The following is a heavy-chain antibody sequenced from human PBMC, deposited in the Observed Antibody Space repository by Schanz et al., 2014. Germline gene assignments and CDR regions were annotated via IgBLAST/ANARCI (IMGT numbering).Heavy chain of an antibody. CDR2: IKSDGRST. V-gene: IGHV3-74*01. CDR3: ARDNGDYYYGMDV. J-gene: IGHJ6*02. Sequence: VHLVESGGGVVQPGGSLRLSCAASGFTFRTYGMHWVRQAPGKGLVWVSRIKSDGRSTNYADFVRGRFTISRDNSKNTLYLQMNSLKTEDTAVYYCARDNGDYYYGMDVWGQGTTVTVSS. CDR1: GFTFRTYG. D-gene: IGHD4-17*01.